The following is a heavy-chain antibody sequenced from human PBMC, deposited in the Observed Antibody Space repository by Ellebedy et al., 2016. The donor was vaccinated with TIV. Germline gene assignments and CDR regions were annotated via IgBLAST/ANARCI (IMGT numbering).Heavy chain of an antibody. CDR2: IHHSGST. V-gene: IGHV4-39*07. J-gene: IGHJ4*02. Sequence: SETLSLXCTVSGGSISASYYWRCIRQPSGKRLEWIGNIHHSGSTYYNSSLKSRVTISVGTSKNQFSLKLSSVTAADTAVYYCARIKHGSGSYYKRFDYWGQGTLVTVSS. CDR1: GGSISASYY. D-gene: IGHD3-10*01. CDR3: ARIKHGSGSYYKRFDY.